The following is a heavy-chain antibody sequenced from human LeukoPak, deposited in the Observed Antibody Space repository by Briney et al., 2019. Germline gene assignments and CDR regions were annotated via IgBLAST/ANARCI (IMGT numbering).Heavy chain of an antibody. J-gene: IGHJ4*02. D-gene: IGHD4-23*01. CDR1: GYTLTELS. CDR2: FDPEDGET. CDR3: ATLLYGGNRYYFDY. V-gene: IGHV1-24*01. Sequence: ASVEVSCKVSGYTLTELSMHWVRQAPGKGLEWMGGFDPEDGETIYAQKFQGRVTMTEDTSTDTAYMELSSLRSEDTAVYYCATLLYGGNRYYFDYWGQGTLVTVSS.